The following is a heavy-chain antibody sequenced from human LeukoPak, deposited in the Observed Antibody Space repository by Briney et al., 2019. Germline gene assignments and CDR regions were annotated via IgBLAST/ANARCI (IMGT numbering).Heavy chain of an antibody. D-gene: IGHD3-10*01. CDR2: IYSGGST. Sequence: GGSLRLSCAASGFTVSSNYMSWVRQAPGKGLEWVSVIYSGGSTYYADSVKGRFTISRDNSKNTLYLQMNSLRADDTAVYYCAKDNYGSGFDPWGQGTLVTVSS. J-gene: IGHJ5*02. CDR3: AKDNYGSGFDP. CDR1: GFTVSSNY. V-gene: IGHV3-66*01.